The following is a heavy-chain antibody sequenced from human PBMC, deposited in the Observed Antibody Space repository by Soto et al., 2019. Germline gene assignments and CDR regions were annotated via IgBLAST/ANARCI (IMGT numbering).Heavy chain of an antibody. Sequence: GESLKISCKGSGYSFTSYWIGWVRQMPGKGLEWMGIIYPGDSDTRYSPSFQGQVTISADKSISTAYLRWSSLKASDTAMYYCARSVGYCSGGSCYSPAPYYYYMDVWGKGTTVTVSS. V-gene: IGHV5-51*01. D-gene: IGHD2-15*01. J-gene: IGHJ6*03. CDR2: IYPGDSDT. CDR3: ARSVGYCSGGSCYSPAPYYYYMDV. CDR1: GYSFTSYW.